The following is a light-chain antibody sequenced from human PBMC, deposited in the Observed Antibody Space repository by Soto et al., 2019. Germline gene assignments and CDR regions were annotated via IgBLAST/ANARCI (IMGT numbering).Light chain of an antibody. Sequence: QSALTQPASVSGSLGQSITISCTGTSSDIGGHNYVSWYQQQPGKAPKLMIFDVSNRPSGVSNRFSGSKSGNTASLTISGLQAEDEADYYCSSYTNSSVVFGGGTKLTVL. V-gene: IGLV2-14*03. CDR1: SSDIGGHNY. CDR2: DVS. CDR3: SSYTNSSVV. J-gene: IGLJ2*01.